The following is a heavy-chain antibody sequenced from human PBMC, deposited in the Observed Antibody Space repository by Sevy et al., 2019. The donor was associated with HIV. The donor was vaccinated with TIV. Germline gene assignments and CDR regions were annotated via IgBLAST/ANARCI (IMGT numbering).Heavy chain of an antibody. CDR1: GFIFSNYA. J-gene: IGHJ5*02. D-gene: IGHD3-9*01. CDR3: VKDRIETILWSKGYWFDP. Sequence: GGSLRLSCSASGFIFSNYAMHWVRQAPGKGLEYVSGLSSHNAGSTYYADSVNGRFTISRDNSKNTLYLQMTSLRTEDTAVYHSVKDRIETILWSKGYWFDPWGQGTLVTVSS. V-gene: IGHV3-64D*06. CDR2: LSSHNAGST.